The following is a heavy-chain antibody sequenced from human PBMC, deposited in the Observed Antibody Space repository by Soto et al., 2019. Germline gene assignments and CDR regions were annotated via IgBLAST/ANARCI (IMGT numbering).Heavy chain of an antibody. J-gene: IGHJ6*02. Sequence: PGESLKISCKGSGYSFTSYWIGWVRQMPGKGLERMGIIYPGDSDTRYSPSFQGQVTISADKSISTVYLQWSSLKASDTAMSYCARRGDYYGSGSYSYYYGMDVWGQGTTATVSS. CDR3: ARRGDYYGSGSYSYYYGMDV. CDR1: GYSFTSYW. CDR2: IYPGDSDT. D-gene: IGHD3-10*01. V-gene: IGHV5-51*01.